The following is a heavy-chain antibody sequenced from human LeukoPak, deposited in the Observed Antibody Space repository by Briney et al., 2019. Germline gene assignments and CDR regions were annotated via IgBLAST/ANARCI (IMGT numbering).Heavy chain of an antibody. CDR2: ISAYNGNT. CDR3: ARPATYDFWSGPKYFDP. Sequence: ASVKVSCKASGYTFTSYGISWVRQAPGQGLEWMGWISAYNGNTNYAQKLQGRVTMTTDTSTSTAYMELRSLRSDDTAVYYCARPATYDFWSGPKYFDPWGRGTLVTVSS. J-gene: IGHJ2*01. V-gene: IGHV1-18*01. D-gene: IGHD3-3*01. CDR1: GYTFTSYG.